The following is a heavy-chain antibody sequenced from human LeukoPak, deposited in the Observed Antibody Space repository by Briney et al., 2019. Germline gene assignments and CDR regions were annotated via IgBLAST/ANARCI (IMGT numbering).Heavy chain of an antibody. J-gene: IGHJ3*02. CDR3: AQTGEGPLLGPFDI. CDR2: VNESGGT. Sequence: SETLSLTCAVYIDSFSNYHWNWIRQTPAKEMEWIGEVNESGGTNISPSLRSRVILSVDTSKNQFSLKLSSVTAADTAVYYCAQTGEGPLLGPFDIWGQGTMVTVSS. V-gene: IGHV4-34*01. D-gene: IGHD2/OR15-2a*01. CDR1: IDSFSNYH.